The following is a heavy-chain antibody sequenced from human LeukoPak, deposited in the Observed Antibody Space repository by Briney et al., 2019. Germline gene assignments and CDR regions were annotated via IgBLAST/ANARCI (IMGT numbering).Heavy chain of an antibody. V-gene: IGHV1-69*04. J-gene: IGHJ6*02. CDR3: ARVPRIAVAGDYYYYGMDV. CDR1: GGTFSSYA. D-gene: IGHD6-19*01. CDR2: IIPILGIA. Sequence: SVKVSCKASGGTFSSYAISWVRQAPGQGLKWMGRIIPILGIANYAQKFQGRVTITADKSTSTAYMELSSLRSEDTAVYYCARVPRIAVAGDYYYYGMDVWGQGTTVTVSS.